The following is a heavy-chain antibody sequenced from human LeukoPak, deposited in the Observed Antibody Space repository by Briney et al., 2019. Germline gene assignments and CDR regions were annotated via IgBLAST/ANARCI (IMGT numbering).Heavy chain of an antibody. CDR1: GFTFSSYA. D-gene: IGHD4-17*01. V-gene: IGHV3-23*01. CDR2: ISGSVGST. J-gene: IGHJ6*03. Sequence: GGSLRLSCAASGFTFSSYAIGFVRQGPGGGLECVSAISGSVGSTFYADPVRGGFAISRDNSKNTLYLQMNSLGAEDTAVYYCAKTSDYASYYYYMDVWGKGTTVTVSS. CDR3: AKTSDYASYYYYMDV.